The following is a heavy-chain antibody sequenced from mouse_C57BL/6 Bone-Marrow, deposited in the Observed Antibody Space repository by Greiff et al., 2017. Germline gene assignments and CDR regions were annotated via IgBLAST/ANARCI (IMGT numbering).Heavy chain of an antibody. CDR3: ARKNYDNASYYFDY. J-gene: IGHJ2*01. CDR1: GFTFSSYS. D-gene: IGHD2-4*01. Sequence: EVKVVESGGGLVKPGGSLKLSCAASGFTFSSYSMSWVRQTPEKRLEWVATLSDGGSYTYSPDNVKGRFTISRDTAKNNLYLKMSHLKSEDTAMYYCARKNYDNASYYFDYWDQGTTLTVTS. CDR2: LSDGGSYT. V-gene: IGHV5-4*03.